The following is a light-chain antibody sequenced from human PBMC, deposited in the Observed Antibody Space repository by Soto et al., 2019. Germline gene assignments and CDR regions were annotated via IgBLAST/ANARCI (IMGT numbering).Light chain of an antibody. V-gene: IGLV2-8*01. CDR1: SSDVGAYNY. Sequence: QSALTQPPSASGSPGQSVTISCTGTSSDVGAYNYVSWYQQHAGKAPKLVIDEVTQRPSGVPDRFSGSKSANTASLTVSGLQAEDEADYYCSSFASSNTWVFGGGTKLTVL. CDR2: EVT. CDR3: SSFASSNTWV. J-gene: IGLJ3*02.